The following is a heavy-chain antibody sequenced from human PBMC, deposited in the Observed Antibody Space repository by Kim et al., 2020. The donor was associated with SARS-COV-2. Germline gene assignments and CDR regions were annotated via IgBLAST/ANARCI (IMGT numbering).Heavy chain of an antibody. CDR1: GYTFTTYA. CDR3: AMSSSVGSGDFDC. V-gene: IGHV1-3*01. CDR2: ISPGKGNT. J-gene: IGHJ4*02. D-gene: IGHD6-6*01. Sequence: ASVNVSCKASGYTFTTYALHWVRQAPGQSREWMGWISPGKGNTKYSQKLQGRVTITRDASASTVYMDLSSLRSEDTAVYYCAMSSSVGSGDFDCWGQGTLVTVSS.